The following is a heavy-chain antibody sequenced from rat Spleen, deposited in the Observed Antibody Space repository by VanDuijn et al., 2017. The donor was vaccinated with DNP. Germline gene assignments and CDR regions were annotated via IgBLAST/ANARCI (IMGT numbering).Heavy chain of an antibody. CDR3: ARHRAGSYALDA. V-gene: IGHV3-3*01. Sequence: EVQLQESGPGLVKPSQSLSLTCSVTGYSITSNHKWTWIRKFPGNELEWMGYINNAGSTNYNPSLKSRFSITRDTSKNQFFLQVNSITTEDTATYYCARHRAGSYALDAWGQGTSVTVSS. CDR2: INNAGST. CDR1: GYSITSNHK. J-gene: IGHJ4*01. D-gene: IGHD1-3*01.